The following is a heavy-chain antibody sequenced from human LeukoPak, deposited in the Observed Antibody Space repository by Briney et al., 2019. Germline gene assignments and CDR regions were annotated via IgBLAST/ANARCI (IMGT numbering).Heavy chain of an antibody. D-gene: IGHD1-7*01. CDR2: IYTSGST. V-gene: IGHV4-4*09. J-gene: IGHJ3*02. CDR1: GGSISSYY. Sequence: SETLSLTCTVSGGSISSYYWSWIRQPPGKGLEWIGYIYTSGSTNYNPSLKSRVTISVDTSKNQFSLKLSSVTAADTAVYYCARLKPYDCRGTMEAFDIWGQGTMVTVSS. CDR3: ARLKPYDCRGTMEAFDI.